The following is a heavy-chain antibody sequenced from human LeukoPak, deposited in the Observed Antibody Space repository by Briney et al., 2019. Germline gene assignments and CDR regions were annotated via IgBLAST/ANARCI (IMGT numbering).Heavy chain of an antibody. CDR1: GYTFTSYG. CDR2: MNPNSGNT. V-gene: IGHV1-8*03. D-gene: IGHD1-26*01. CDR3: ARGGLSGSNMDY. J-gene: IGHJ4*02. Sequence: ASVKVSCKASGYTFTSYGISWVRQATGQGLEWMGWMNPNSGNTGYAQKFQGRVTITRNTSISTAYMELSSLRSEDTAVYYCARGGLSGSNMDYWGQGTLVTVSS.